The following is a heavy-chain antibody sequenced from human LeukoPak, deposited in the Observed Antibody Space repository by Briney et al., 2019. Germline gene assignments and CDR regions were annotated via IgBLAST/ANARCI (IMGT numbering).Heavy chain of an antibody. CDR2: INGDGRNI. CDR3: ARHATWAFDS. D-gene: IGHD7-27*01. Sequence: PGGSLRLSCVASGFTFSSYWMHWVRQDPRKGLVWVSRINGDGRNINYADSVRGRFTISRDNAKNTLYLQMNNLRAEDTALYYCARHATWAFDSWGQGTLVTVSS. V-gene: IGHV3-74*01. CDR1: GFTFSSYW. J-gene: IGHJ4*02.